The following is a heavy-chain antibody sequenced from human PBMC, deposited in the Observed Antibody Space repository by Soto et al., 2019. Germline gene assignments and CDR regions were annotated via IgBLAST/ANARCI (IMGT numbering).Heavy chain of an antibody. V-gene: IGHV1-69*01. CDR3: ASYYYDSSGYYYGLLAFDI. CDR1: GGTFSSYA. J-gene: IGHJ3*02. Sequence: QVQLVQSGAEVKKPGSSVKVSCKASGGTFSSYAISWVRQAPGQGLEWMGGIIPIFGTANYAQKFQGRVTNTADESTGTAYMELSSLRSEDTAVYYCASYYYDSSGYYYGLLAFDIWGQGTMVTVSS. CDR2: IIPIFGTA. D-gene: IGHD3-22*01.